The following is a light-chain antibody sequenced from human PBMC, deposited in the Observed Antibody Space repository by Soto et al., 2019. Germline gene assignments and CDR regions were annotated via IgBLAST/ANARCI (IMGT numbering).Light chain of an antibody. J-gene: IGKJ1*01. CDR2: AAS. CDR3: QQYYSYPQT. CDR1: QGISSY. Sequence: AIRMTQSPSSLSASTGDRVTITCRASQGISSYLAWYQQKPGKAPKLLIYAASTLQSGVPSRFSGSGSGTDFTLTISGLQSEDFATYYCQQYYSYPQTFVQWTKVEIK. V-gene: IGKV1-8*01.